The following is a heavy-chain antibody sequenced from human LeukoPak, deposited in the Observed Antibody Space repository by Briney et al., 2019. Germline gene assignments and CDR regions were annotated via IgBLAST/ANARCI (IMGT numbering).Heavy chain of an antibody. V-gene: IGHV3-72*01. J-gene: IGHJ3*02. D-gene: IGHD2-2*01. Sequence: GGSLRLSCAASGFTFSDHYMDWVRQAPGKGLEWVGRTRNKANSYTTEYAASVKGRFTISRDDSKNSLYLQMNSLKTEDTAVYYCARVRYCSSTSCRGAFDIWGQGTMVTVPS. CDR2: TRNKANSYTT. CDR1: GFTFSDHY. CDR3: ARVRYCSSTSCRGAFDI.